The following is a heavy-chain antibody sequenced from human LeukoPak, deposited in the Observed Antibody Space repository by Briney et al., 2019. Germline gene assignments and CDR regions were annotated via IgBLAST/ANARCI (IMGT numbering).Heavy chain of an antibody. D-gene: IGHD6-19*01. CDR2: INHSGST. Sequence: PSETLSLTCAVYGGSFSGYYWSWIRQPPGKGLEWIGEINHSGSTNYNPSLKSRVTISVDTSKNQFSLKLSSVTAADTAVYYCARLPRSVGRPRRIAVAGSRDYWGKGTTVTISS. J-gene: IGHJ6*04. V-gene: IGHV4-34*01. CDR3: ARLPRSVGRPRRIAVAGSRDY. CDR1: GGSFSGYY.